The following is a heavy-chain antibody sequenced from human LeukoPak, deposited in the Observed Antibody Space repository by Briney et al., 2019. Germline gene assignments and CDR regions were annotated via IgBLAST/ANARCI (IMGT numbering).Heavy chain of an antibody. D-gene: IGHD1-26*01. CDR1: GFTVISNY. CDR2: IYSGGST. V-gene: IGHV3-66*01. Sequence: GGSLRLSCAASGFTVISNYMTWVRQAPGKGLEWVSTIYSGGSTYYADSVKGRFTISRDNPKNTLYLQMNSLRAEDTAVYYCARVDYSGSYYFDYWGLGTLVTVSS. J-gene: IGHJ4*02. CDR3: ARVDYSGSYYFDY.